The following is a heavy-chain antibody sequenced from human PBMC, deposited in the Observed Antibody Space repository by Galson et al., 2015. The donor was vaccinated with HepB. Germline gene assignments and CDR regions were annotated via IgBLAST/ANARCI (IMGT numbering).Heavy chain of an antibody. CDR1: GFTFSSYS. D-gene: IGHD3-3*01. CDR3: ARDDTTNTIFGVVTNYHYYYGLDV. V-gene: IGHV3-7*01. Sequence: SLRLSCAASGFTFSSYSMSWVRQAPGKGLEWVANIKQDGTERYYVDSVKGRFTISRDNAKNSLYLQINSLRAEDTAVYYCARDDTTNTIFGVVTNYHYYYGLDVWGQGTTVTVSS. J-gene: IGHJ6*02. CDR2: IKQDGTER.